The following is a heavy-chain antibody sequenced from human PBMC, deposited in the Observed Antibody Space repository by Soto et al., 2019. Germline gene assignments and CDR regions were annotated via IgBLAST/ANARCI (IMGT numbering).Heavy chain of an antibody. CDR1: GYSFTSYR. J-gene: IGHJ6*03. Sequence: GESLKISCKGSGYSFTSYRIGWVRQMPGKGLEWMGIIYPGDSDTRYSPSFQGQVTISADKSISTAYLQWSSLKASDTAMYYCARRHGSSGWYDYYYMDVWGKGTTVTVSS. CDR2: IYPGDSDT. D-gene: IGHD6-19*01. V-gene: IGHV5-51*01. CDR3: ARRHGSSGWYDYYYMDV.